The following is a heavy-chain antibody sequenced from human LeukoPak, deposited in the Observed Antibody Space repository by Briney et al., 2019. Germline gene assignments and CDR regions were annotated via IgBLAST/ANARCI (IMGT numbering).Heavy chain of an antibody. CDR2: IYYTGST. Sequence: SETLSLTCSVSGGSISSNSYYWGWIRQPPGKGLEWIGSIYYTGSTYYNPLFKIRITISVDPSKDQFSLKVISVTASDTAVYYCARFLAGTRHFHFYYYMDVWGKGTTVTISS. D-gene: IGHD3-9*01. V-gene: IGHV4-39*01. J-gene: IGHJ6*03. CDR3: ARFLAGTRHFHFYYYMDV. CDR1: GGSISSNSYY.